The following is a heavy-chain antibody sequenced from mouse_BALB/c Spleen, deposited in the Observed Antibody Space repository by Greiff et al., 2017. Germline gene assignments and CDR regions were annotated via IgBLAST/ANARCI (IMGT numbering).Heavy chain of an antibody. CDR1: GFTFSSYG. CDR3: ARRDLFFAY. J-gene: IGHJ3*01. V-gene: IGHV5-6-3*01. CDR2: INSNGGST. Sequence: EVKVVESGGGLVQPGGSLKLSCAASGFTFSSYGMSWVRQTPDKSLELVATINSNGGSTYYPDSVKGRFTISRDNAKNTLYLQMSSLKSEDTAMYYCARRDLFFAYWGQGTLVTVSA. D-gene: IGHD3-3*01.